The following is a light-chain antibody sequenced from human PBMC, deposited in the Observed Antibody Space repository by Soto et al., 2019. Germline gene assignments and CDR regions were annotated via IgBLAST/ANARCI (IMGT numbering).Light chain of an antibody. CDR1: SSDVGSYDR. CDR3: SSYTSSSIFF. Sequence: QSALTQPPSVSGSPGQSATISCTGTSSDVGSYDRVSWYQQPPGTAPKLMIYEVSFRPSGVPDRFSGSKSGNTASLTFSGLQADDKVDYYCSSYTSSSIFFFETGTRVTV. CDR2: EVS. V-gene: IGLV2-18*02. J-gene: IGLJ1*01.